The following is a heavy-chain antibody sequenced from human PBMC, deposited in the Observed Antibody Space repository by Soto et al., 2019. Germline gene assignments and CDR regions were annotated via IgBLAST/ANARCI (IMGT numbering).Heavy chain of an antibody. D-gene: IGHD3-3*01. CDR3: ARAHYDFWSGYFSYYYYGMDV. J-gene: IGHJ6*02. CDR1: GFTFSSYA. Sequence: QAGGSLRLSCAASGFTFSSYAMHWVRQAPGKGLEWVAVISYDGSNKYYADSVKGRFTISRDNSKNTLYLQMNSLRAEDTAVYYCARAHYDFWSGYFSYYYYGMDVWGQGTTVTVS. V-gene: IGHV3-30-3*01. CDR2: ISYDGSNK.